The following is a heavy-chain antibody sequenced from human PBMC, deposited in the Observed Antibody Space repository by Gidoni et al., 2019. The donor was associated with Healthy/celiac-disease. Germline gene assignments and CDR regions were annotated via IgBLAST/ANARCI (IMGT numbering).Heavy chain of an antibody. V-gene: IGHV3-33*01. J-gene: IGHJ4*02. D-gene: IGHD1-26*01. Sequence: QVQLVESGGGAVQPGRALRLSCAASGFTFSSSGMHLVRQAPGKGLEWVAVIWYDGSNKYYADSVKGRFTISRDNSKNTLYLQMNSLRAEDTAVYYCARDSGSYLNYFDYWGQGTLVTVSS. CDR2: IWYDGSNK. CDR1: GFTFSSSG. CDR3: ARDSGSYLNYFDY.